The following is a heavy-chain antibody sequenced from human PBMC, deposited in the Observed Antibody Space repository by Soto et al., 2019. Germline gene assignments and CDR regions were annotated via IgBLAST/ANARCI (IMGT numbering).Heavy chain of an antibody. V-gene: IGHV4-4*02. CDR1: GGSISSSNW. J-gene: IGHJ6*02. Sequence: SETLSLTCADSGGSISSSNWWSWVRQPPGKGLEWIGEIYHSGSTNYNPSLKSRVTISVDKSKNQFSLKLSSVTAADTAVYYCARHETYYYGSGSYGYYYYYGMDVWGQGTTVAVSS. CDR3: ARHETYYYGSGSYGYYYYYGMDV. D-gene: IGHD3-10*01. CDR2: IYHSGST.